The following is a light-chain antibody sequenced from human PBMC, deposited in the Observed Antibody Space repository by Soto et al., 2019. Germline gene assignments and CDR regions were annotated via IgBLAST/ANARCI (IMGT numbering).Light chain of an antibody. J-gene: IGKJ1*01. Sequence: DIQLTQSPSTLSAYVGDRVNITCRASQSFSTWLAWYQQKPGKAPQLLIFDVSFLYDGVPSRFSGSGSGTEFTLTINGLQPDDFASYYCQQYNIYPETFGQGTKVDIK. V-gene: IGKV1-5*01. CDR1: QSFSTW. CDR3: QQYNIYPET. CDR2: DVS.